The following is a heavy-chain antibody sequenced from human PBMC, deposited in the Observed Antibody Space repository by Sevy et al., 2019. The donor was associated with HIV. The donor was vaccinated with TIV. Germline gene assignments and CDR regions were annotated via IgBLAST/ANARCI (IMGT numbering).Heavy chain of an antibody. CDR1: GGSFSGYY. CDR3: ARRPYYYGSGPNYFDY. D-gene: IGHD3-10*01. V-gene: IGHV4-34*01. Sequence: SETLSLTCAVYGGSFSGYYWSWIRQPPGKGLEWIGEINHSGSTNYNPSLKSRVTISVDTSKNQFSLKLSSVTAADTAVYYCARRPYYYGSGPNYFDYWGQRTLVTVSS. CDR2: INHSGST. J-gene: IGHJ4*02.